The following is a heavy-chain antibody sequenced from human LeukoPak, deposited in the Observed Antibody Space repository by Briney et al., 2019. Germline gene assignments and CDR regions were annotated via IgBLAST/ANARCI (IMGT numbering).Heavy chain of an antibody. V-gene: IGHV5-51*01. CDR3: ARSDSGGAARGIQY. D-gene: IGHD1-26*01. CDR2: IYPGDSDT. J-gene: IGHJ1*01. Sequence: GESLKISCKASGYNFTNYRIGWVRQMPGKGLEWMGIIYPGDSDTRYSPSFQGQVTISADKSISTTYLQWSSLKASDSGIYYCARSDSGGAARGIQYWGQGALVTVTS. CDR1: GYNFTNYR.